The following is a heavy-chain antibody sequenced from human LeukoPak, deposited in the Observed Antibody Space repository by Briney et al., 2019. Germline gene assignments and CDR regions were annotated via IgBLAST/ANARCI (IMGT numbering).Heavy chain of an antibody. D-gene: IGHD2-15*01. CDR2: IYYSGTT. CDR3: ARDHGYCSGGSCGSFDI. J-gene: IGHJ3*02. V-gene: IGHV4-59*12. CDR1: GGSISSYY. Sequence: SETLSLTCTVSGGSISSYYWSWIRQPPGKGREWIGEIYYSGTTNYSPSLKSRVTISVDKPKNQFSLRLSSVTAADTAVYYCARDHGYCSGGSCGSFDIWGQGTMVTVSS.